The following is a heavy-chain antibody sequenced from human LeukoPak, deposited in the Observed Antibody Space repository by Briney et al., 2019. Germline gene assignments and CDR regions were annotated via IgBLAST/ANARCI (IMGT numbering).Heavy chain of an antibody. V-gene: IGHV4-39*01. CDR1: GGSVYSSSYF. CDR3: ARPVGSTLVAHYFDV. CDR2: FHDRGTN. D-gene: IGHD2-8*02. Sequence: SETLSLTCAVSGGSVYSSSYFWGWIRQPPGKGLEWIGSFHDRGTNHYNPSLTSRVTISIDTSKNQFYLSLTSVTAADTAVYYCARPVGSTLVAHYFDVWGQGTLVTVSS. J-gene: IGHJ4*02.